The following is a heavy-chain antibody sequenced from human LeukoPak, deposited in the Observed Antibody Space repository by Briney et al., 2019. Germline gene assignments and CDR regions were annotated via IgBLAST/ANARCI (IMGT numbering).Heavy chain of an antibody. D-gene: IGHD2-8*02. J-gene: IGHJ4*02. CDR1: GGTFSSYA. CDR3: ARDHSDGGGVG. Sequence: ASVKVSCKASGGTFSSYAISWVRQAPGQGLEWMGRIIPILGIANYAQKFQGRVTITADKSTSTAYMELSSLRSEDTAVYYCARDHSDGGGVGWGQGTLVTVSS. V-gene: IGHV1-69*04. CDR2: IIPILGIA.